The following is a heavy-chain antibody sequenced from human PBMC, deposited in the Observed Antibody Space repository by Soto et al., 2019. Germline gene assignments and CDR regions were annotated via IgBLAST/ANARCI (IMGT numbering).Heavy chain of an antibody. CDR1: GGTFSSYA. Sequence: QVQLVQSGAEVKKPGSSVKVSCKASGGTFSSYAISWVRQAPGQGLEWMGGIIPIFGTANYAQKFQGRVTLTADESASQAFMGVSRLRSEDTAVYYCATSPYCISTSCHPPSFGYYYYGMDVWGQGTTVTVSS. CDR2: IIPIFGTA. CDR3: ATSPYCISTSCHPPSFGYYYYGMDV. V-gene: IGHV1-69*12. D-gene: IGHD2-2*01. J-gene: IGHJ6*02.